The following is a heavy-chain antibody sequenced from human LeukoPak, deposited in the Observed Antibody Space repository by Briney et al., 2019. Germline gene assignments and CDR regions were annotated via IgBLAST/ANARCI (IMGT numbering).Heavy chain of an antibody. D-gene: IGHD6-13*01. CDR1: GFTLSSYG. CDR2: IWYDGGNK. CDR3: ARAGLGAVGDY. V-gene: IGHV3-33*01. J-gene: IGHJ4*02. Sequence: PGGSLRLSCAASGFTLSSYGMHWVRQAPGKGLEWLALIWYDGGNKYYGDSVKGRFTISRDNSKNTLYLQVNSLRAEDTAVYYCARAGLGAVGDYWGQGTLVTVFS.